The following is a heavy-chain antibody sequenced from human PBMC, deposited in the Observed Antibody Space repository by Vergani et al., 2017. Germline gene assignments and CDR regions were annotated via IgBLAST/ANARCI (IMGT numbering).Heavy chain of an antibody. CDR3: AKGQQLVFFAVDV. J-gene: IGHJ6*04. CDR1: GFTFSSYD. V-gene: IGHV3-9*01. Sequence: EVQLVESGGGLVQPGGSLRLSCAASGFTFSSYDMHLVRQATGKGLEWVSGVSWNSETIRYADSVKGRFTISRDNAKSSLYLQMDSLRPEDTAHYYCAKGQQLVFFAVDVWGIGTSVTVTA. D-gene: IGHD6-13*01. CDR2: VSWNSETI.